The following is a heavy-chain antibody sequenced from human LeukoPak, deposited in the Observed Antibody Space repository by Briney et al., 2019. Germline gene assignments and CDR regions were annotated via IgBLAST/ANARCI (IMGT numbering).Heavy chain of an antibody. CDR3: ARDADSSSWYRIY. D-gene: IGHD6-13*01. Sequence: PSETLSLTCTVSGGSISSGSYYWGWIRQPPGKGLEWIGSIYHSGSTYYNPSLKSRVTISVDTSKNQFSLKLSSVTAADTAVYYCARDADSSSWYRIYWGQGTLVTVSS. J-gene: IGHJ4*02. CDR1: GGSISSGSYY. CDR2: IYHSGST. V-gene: IGHV4-39*07.